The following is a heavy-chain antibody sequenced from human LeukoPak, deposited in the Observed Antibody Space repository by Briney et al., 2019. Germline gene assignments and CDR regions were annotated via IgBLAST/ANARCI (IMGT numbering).Heavy chain of an antibody. D-gene: IGHD3-16*02. CDR2: FDPEDGET. J-gene: IGHJ4*02. CDR3: ATDRYYDYVWGSYRYHIFDY. V-gene: IGHV1-24*01. Sequence: GASVTVSYKFSGYTLTELSMHWVRQAPGKGLEGMGGFDPEDGETIYAQKFQGRVTMTEDTSTDTAYMELSSLRSEDTAVYYCATDRYYDYVWGSYRYHIFDYWGQGTLVTVSS. CDR1: GYTLTELS.